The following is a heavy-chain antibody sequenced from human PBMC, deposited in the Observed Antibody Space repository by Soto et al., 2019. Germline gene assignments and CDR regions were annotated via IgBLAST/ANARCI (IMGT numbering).Heavy chain of an antibody. CDR3: ARDLRTIFGVVYYYYGMDV. Sequence: RASVKVSCKASGGTFSSYAISWVRQAPGQGLEWMGGIIPIFGTANYAQKFQGRVTITADESTSTAYMELSSLRSEDTAVYYCARDLRTIFGVVYYYYGMDVWGQGTTVPVSS. CDR1: GGTFSSYA. J-gene: IGHJ6*02. D-gene: IGHD3-3*01. V-gene: IGHV1-69*13. CDR2: IIPIFGTA.